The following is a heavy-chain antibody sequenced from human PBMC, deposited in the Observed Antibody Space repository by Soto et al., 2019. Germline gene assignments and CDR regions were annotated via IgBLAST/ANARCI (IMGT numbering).Heavy chain of an antibody. Sequence: GGSLRLSCAASGFAVSSNYMAWVRQAPGKGLEWVSVIHSGGDTHYADSVRGRFTISRDNSKNTLYLQMNSLRAEDTAVYYCARSRTGTTYGGMDVWGQGTTVTVSS. CDR3: ARSRTGTTYGGMDV. V-gene: IGHV3-66*01. CDR2: IHSGGDT. D-gene: IGHD1-7*01. CDR1: GFAVSSNY. J-gene: IGHJ6*02.